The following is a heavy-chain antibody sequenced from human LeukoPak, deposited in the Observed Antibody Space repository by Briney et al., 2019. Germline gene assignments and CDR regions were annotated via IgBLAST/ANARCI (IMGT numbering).Heavy chain of an antibody. CDR3: ATEPRGGYFDPSVQSQ. V-gene: IGHV1-58*01. J-gene: IGHJ4*02. CDR1: GFSFSASA. D-gene: IGHD1-26*01. Sequence: SGKVSCKASGFSFSASALQWVRQARGQRLEGRGWSVVGRGDTNYAQKFQERITTPRDMSTRTAYMDLSSLRPADTAVYYCATEPRGGYFDPSVQSQWGQGTLLTVSS. CDR2: SVVGRGDT.